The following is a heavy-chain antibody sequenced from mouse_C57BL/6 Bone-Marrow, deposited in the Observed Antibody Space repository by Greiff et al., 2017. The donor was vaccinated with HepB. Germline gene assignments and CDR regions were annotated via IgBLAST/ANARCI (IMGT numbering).Heavy chain of an antibody. CDR3: ARGDYYGGTFAY. Sequence: EVKLMESGGGLVQPGGSLSLSCAASGFTFTDYYMSWVRQPPGKALEWLGFIRNKANGYTTEYSASVKGRFTISRDKSQSILYLQMNALRAEDSATYYCARGDYYGGTFAYWGQGTLVTVSA. V-gene: IGHV7-3*01. D-gene: IGHD1-1*01. CDR2: IRNKANGYTT. J-gene: IGHJ3*01. CDR1: GFTFTDYY.